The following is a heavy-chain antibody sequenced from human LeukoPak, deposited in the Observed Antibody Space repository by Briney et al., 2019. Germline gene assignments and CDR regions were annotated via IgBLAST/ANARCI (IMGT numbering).Heavy chain of an antibody. D-gene: IGHD3-16*02. V-gene: IGHV3-23*01. CDR2: ITGSGDGT. CDR3: AKRDVYDTSSYRPFCLS. CDR1: GLTFSGYA. Sequence: GGSLRLSCAASGLTFSGYAMTWVRQAPGKGLEWVSGITGSGDGTHYAESVKGRFTISRDNSKSTVYLQMNSLTVEDTAIYYCAKRDVYDTSSYRPFCLSWGRGTLVTVSS. J-gene: IGHJ5*02.